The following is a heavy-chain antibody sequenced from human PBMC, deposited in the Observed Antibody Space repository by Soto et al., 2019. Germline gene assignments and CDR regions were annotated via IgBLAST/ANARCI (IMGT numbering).Heavy chain of an antibody. V-gene: IGHV3-33*01. CDR1: GFTFSSYG. CDR2: IWYDGSNK. Sequence: GGSLRLSCAASGFTFSSYGMHWVRQAPGKGLEWVAVIWYDGSNKYYADSVKGRFTISRDNSKNTLYLQMNSLRAEDTAVYYCARESLAAEHPSCTFDYWGQGTLVTVSS. D-gene: IGHD6-13*01. CDR3: ARESLAAEHPSCTFDY. J-gene: IGHJ4*02.